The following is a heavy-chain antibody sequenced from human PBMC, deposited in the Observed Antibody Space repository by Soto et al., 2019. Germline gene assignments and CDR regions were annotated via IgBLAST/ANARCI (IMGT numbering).Heavy chain of an antibody. CDR1: GGSISSGGYS. V-gene: IGHV4-30-2*01. D-gene: IGHD2-2*02. CDR2: IYHSGST. Sequence: SETLSLTCAVSGGSISSGGYSWSWIRQPPGKGLEWIGYIYHSGSTYYNPSLKSRVTISVDRSKNQFSLKLSSVTAADTALYYCARSQVVPAAILWFDPWGQGTLVTVSS. CDR3: ARSQVVPAAILWFDP. J-gene: IGHJ5*02.